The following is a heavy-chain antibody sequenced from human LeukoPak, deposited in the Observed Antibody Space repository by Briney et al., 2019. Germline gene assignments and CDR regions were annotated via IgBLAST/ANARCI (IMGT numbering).Heavy chain of an antibody. D-gene: IGHD4-17*01. CDR3: NGDYVGYYVDV. V-gene: IGHV3-66*01. CDR1: GFTVSNNY. CDR2: IYSGGST. Sequence: GGSLRLSCTASGFTVSNNYMNWVRQAPGKGLEWVSLIYSGGSTQYADSVRGRFTISRDNATNSLYLQMNSLRAEDTAVYYCNGDYVGYYVDVWGKGTTVTVSS. J-gene: IGHJ6*03.